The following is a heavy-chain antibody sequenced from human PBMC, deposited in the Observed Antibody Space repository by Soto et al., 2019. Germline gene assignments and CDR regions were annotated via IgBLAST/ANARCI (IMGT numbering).Heavy chain of an antibody. CDR1: GDSVSSNSAA. CDR3: ARDLEVHGNFEVIKLYYYYGMDV. V-gene: IGHV6-1*01. CDR2: TYYRSKWYN. J-gene: IGHJ6*02. Sequence: PSQTLSLTCAISGDSVSSNSAAWNWIRQSPSRGLEWLGRTYYRSKWYNDYAVSVKSRITINPDTSKNQFSLQLNSVTPEDTAVYYCARDLEVHGNFEVIKLYYYYGMDVWGQGTTVTVSS. D-gene: IGHD4-17*01.